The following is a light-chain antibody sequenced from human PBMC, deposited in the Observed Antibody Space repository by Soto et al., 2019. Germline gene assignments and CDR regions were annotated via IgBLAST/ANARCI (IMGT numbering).Light chain of an antibody. CDR2: KAS. CDR3: QQSYSTPIT. J-gene: IGKJ5*01. CDR1: QSISSW. Sequence: DIQMTQSPSTLSASVGDRVTITCRASQSISSWLAWYQQKPGKAPKLLIYKASKLENGDPSRFSGSGSGTDFTLTISSLQPEDFATYYCQQSYSTPITFGQGTLLEIK. V-gene: IGKV1-5*03.